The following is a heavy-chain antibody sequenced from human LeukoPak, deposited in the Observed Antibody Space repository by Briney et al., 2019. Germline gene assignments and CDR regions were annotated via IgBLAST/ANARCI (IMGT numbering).Heavy chain of an antibody. CDR1: GXSFKKFA. CDR2: INSDGATS. Sequence: GGSLRLSCAASGXSFKKFALHWIRQAPGRGLEYVSGINSDGATSHYADSAKGRFTISRDNSKNALYLQLSSLRPEDTALYYCAKAGPHRGLLWFGELLGYWGQGTLVTVSS. CDR3: AKAGPHRGLLWFGELLGY. D-gene: IGHD3-10*01. J-gene: IGHJ4*02. V-gene: IGHV3-64D*06.